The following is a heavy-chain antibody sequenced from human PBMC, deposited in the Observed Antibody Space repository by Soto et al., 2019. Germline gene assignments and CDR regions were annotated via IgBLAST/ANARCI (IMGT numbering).Heavy chain of an antibody. J-gene: IGHJ6*02. Sequence: SETLSLTCTVSGGSISSSSYYWGWIRQPPGKGLGWIGSIYYSGSTYYNPSLKSRVTISVDTSKNQFSLKLSSVTAADTAVYYCARHPYYDFWSGYYFMDVWGQGTTDTVSS. V-gene: IGHV4-39*01. CDR2: IYYSGST. D-gene: IGHD3-3*01. CDR3: ARHPYYDFWSGYYFMDV. CDR1: GGSISSSSYY.